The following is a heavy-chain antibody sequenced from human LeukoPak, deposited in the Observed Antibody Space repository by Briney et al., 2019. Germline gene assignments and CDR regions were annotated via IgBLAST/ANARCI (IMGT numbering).Heavy chain of an antibody. Sequence: PGGSLRLSCAGSGFTFETYAMTWVRQAPGKGLEWISVIGPSAAVTHYAESVKGRFTISRDNSKNTLYLQMNNLRVEDTAIYFCAKYATGYAPDFDYWGQGTLVPVSS. CDR1: GFTFETYA. CDR3: AKYATGYAPDFDY. CDR2: IGPSAAVT. V-gene: IGHV3-23*01. D-gene: IGHD5-12*01. J-gene: IGHJ4*02.